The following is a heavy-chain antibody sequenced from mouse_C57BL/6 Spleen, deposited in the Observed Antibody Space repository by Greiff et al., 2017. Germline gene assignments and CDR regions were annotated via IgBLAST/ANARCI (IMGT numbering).Heavy chain of an antibody. D-gene: IGHD1-1*01. CDR1: GYTFTSYT. Sequence: VHLVESGAELARPGASVKMSCKASGYTFTSYTMHWVKQRPGQGLEWIGYINPSSGYPKYNQKFKDKATLTADKSSSTAYMQLSSLTSEDSAVYYCARSFITTEYYCDDWGQGTTLTVSS. V-gene: IGHV1-4*01. CDR3: ARSFITTEYYCDD. J-gene: IGHJ2*01. CDR2: INPSSGYP.